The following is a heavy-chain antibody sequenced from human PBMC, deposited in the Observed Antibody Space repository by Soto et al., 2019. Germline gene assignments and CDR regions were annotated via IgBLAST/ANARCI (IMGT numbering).Heavy chain of an antibody. CDR3: AIDRIGNVYYYGMDV. CDR1: GYTFINYG. Sequence: QLPLVQSEDEVKQPGASVKVSCKASGYTFINYGINWVRQAPGQGLEWMGWISVYNGDTNYGQNFQGRVTMTTDTATTTAYMEVRSLRSDDTAVYYCAIDRIGNVYYYGMDVWCQGTTVTVSS. V-gene: IGHV1-18*01. CDR2: ISVYNGDT. D-gene: IGHD1-1*01. J-gene: IGHJ6*02.